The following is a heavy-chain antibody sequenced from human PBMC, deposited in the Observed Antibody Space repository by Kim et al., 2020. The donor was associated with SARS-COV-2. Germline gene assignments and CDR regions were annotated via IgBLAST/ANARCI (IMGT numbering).Heavy chain of an antibody. Sequence: KVRFTISRDNSRNTRYLKMNSLRAEDAAVYYCAKIPGALDDRWELLGFDYWGQGTLVTVSS. V-gene: IGHV3-30*02. CDR3: AKIPGALDDRWELLGFDY. J-gene: IGHJ4*02. D-gene: IGHD1-26*01.